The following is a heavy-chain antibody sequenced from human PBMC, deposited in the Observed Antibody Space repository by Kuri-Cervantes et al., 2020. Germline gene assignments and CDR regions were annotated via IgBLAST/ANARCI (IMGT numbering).Heavy chain of an antibody. CDR2: IKQDGSGK. D-gene: IGHD3-3*01. CDR3: ARDFGSGYIDY. CDR1: GFTFSSYW. J-gene: IGHJ4*02. V-gene: IGHV3-7*01. Sequence: GGSLRLSCAASGFTFSSYWMSWVRQAPGKGLEWVANIKQDGSGKYYVDSVKGRFTISRDNSKNTLYLQMNSLRAEDAAVYYCARDFGSGYIDYWGQGTLVTVSS.